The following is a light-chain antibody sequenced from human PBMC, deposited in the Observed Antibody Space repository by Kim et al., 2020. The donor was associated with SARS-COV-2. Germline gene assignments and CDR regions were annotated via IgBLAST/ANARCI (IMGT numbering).Light chain of an antibody. V-gene: IGKV1-27*01. CDR2: AAS. Sequence: AAVGDRVTITCRARQDIANSLSWYQQKPGKVPNVLIYAASTLKAGVPSRFSGSGAGTLFTLTSGSLQTEDVASYYCQKYNSAPWTFGPGTKVDIK. J-gene: IGKJ1*01. CDR3: QKYNSAPWT. CDR1: QDIANS.